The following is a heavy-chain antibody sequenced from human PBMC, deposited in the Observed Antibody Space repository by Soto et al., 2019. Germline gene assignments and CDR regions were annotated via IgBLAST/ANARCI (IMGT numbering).Heavy chain of an antibody. CDR1: GYNFISSE. D-gene: IGHD6-6*01. CDR3: AKKHSGSSLAY. Sequence: ASVKFSCKTSGYNFISSEISWVRQAPGQGLELMGWMNPHTGETDATRKFQGRLTMTRNISINTAYLELSSLTSEDTAVYYCAKKHSGSSLAYWGQGSLVTVSS. V-gene: IGHV1-8*02. CDR2: MNPHTGET. J-gene: IGHJ4*02.